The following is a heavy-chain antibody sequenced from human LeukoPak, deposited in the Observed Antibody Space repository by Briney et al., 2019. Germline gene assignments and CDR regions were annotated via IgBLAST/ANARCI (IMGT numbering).Heavy chain of an antibody. CDR1: GGSISSYH. Sequence: SETLSLTCTVSGGSISSYHWSWIRQPAGKGLEWIGRIYTSGSTNYNPSLKSRVTISVDTSKNQFSLKLSSVTAADTAVYYCARDSGYYDSSGYYKYYYYYYMDVWGKGTTVTISS. D-gene: IGHD3-22*01. CDR2: IYTSGST. V-gene: IGHV4-4*07. J-gene: IGHJ6*03. CDR3: ARDSGYYDSSGYYKYYYYYYMDV.